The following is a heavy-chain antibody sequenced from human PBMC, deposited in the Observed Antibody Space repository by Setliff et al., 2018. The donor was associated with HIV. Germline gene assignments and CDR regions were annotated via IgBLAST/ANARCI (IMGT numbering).Heavy chain of an antibody. J-gene: IGHJ5*01. Sequence: GESLKISCKGSGYSFTGYWIAWVRQMPGKGLEWMGISYPGDSETRYSPSFLGQVTFSAEKTVSTAYLQWRSLKASDTAMYHGARQPTDTSGYNNWFDSWGQGTLVTVSS. CDR3: ARQPTDTSGYNNWFDS. V-gene: IGHV5-51*01. CDR2: SYPGDSET. CDR1: GYSFTGYW. D-gene: IGHD3-3*01.